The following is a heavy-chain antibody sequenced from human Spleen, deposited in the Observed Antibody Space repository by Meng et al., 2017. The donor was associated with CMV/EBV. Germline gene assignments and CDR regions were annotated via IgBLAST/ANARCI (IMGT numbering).Heavy chain of an antibody. CDR3: ARLKITMVRAWDS. CDR2: ISYDIRNQ. J-gene: IGHJ4*02. Sequence: GGSLRLSCTASGFSLNTYIGHWVRQAPGKGLEWVAVISYDIRNQYYADSVQGRFTVSRDNYRRSLWLQMNSLRPDDTAKYYCARLKITMVRAWDSWGQGTLVTVSS. V-gene: IGHV3-30*16. D-gene: IGHD3-10*01. CDR1: GFSLNTYI.